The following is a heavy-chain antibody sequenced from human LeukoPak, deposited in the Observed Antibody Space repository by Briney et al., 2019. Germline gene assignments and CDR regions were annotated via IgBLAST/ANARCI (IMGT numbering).Heavy chain of an antibody. D-gene: IGHD6-19*01. J-gene: IGHJ4*02. CDR1: GVSFSGYY. Sequence: SETLSLTCAVYGVSFSGYYWSWIRQPPGKGLEWIGEINHSGSTNYNPSLKSRVTISVDTSKKQFSLKLSSVTAADTAVYYCASHKRGQWLVPYYWGQGTLVTVSS. CDR3: ASHKRGQWLVPYY. V-gene: IGHV4-34*01. CDR2: INHSGST.